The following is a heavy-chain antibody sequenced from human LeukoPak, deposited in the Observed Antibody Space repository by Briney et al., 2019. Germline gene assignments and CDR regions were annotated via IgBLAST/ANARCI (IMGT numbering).Heavy chain of an antibody. CDR3: ARINYSLRASDI. CDR2: IYYSGST. CDR1: GYSISSSNW. D-gene: IGHD2-21*01. Sequence: PSETLSLTCAVSGYSISSSNWWGWIRQPPGKGLEWIGYIYYSGSTYYNPSLKSRVTMSADTSKNQFSLKLSSVTAVDTAVYYCARINYSLRASDIWGQGTMVTVSS. J-gene: IGHJ3*02. V-gene: IGHV4-28*01.